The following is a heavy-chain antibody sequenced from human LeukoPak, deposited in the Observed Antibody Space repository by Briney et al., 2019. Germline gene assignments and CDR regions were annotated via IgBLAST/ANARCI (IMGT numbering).Heavy chain of an antibody. J-gene: IGHJ4*02. CDR3: ARDSSGWYLFDY. V-gene: IGHV1-46*01. CDR2: INPSGDNT. D-gene: IGHD6-19*01. Sequence: GASVKVSCKASGYTFTSYGISWVRQAPGQGLEWMGIINPSGDNTWYAQKFQGRVTMTRDTATSTDYMELSSLRSEDTAVYYCARDSSGWYLFDYWGQGTLVTVSS. CDR1: GYTFTSYG.